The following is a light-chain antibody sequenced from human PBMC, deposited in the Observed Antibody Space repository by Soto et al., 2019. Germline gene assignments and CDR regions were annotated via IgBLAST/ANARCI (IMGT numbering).Light chain of an antibody. CDR1: QSLVYSDGNTY. CDR2: KLS. V-gene: IGKV2-30*01. J-gene: IGKJ5*01. Sequence: DVVMTQSPLSLPVTLGQPASISCRSSQSLVYSDGNTYLNWFQQRPGQPPRRLIYKLSNRDSGVPDRFSGSGSATEFTLKISRVEAEDVGVYYCMQALQTPITFGQGTRLEIK. CDR3: MQALQTPIT.